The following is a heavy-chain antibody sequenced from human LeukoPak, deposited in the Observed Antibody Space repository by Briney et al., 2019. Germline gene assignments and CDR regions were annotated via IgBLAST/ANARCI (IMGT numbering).Heavy chain of an antibody. CDR1: GYTLTELS. Sequence: ASVKVSCKVSGYTLTELSMHWVRQAPGKGLEWMGGFDPEDGETIYAQKFQGRVTMTADTSTSTVYMELRSLTSDDTAVYYCAREEYLSGSYVDDWSQGTLVTVSS. CDR2: FDPEDGET. D-gene: IGHD3-10*01. J-gene: IGHJ4*02. CDR3: AREEYLSGSYVDD. V-gene: IGHV1-24*01.